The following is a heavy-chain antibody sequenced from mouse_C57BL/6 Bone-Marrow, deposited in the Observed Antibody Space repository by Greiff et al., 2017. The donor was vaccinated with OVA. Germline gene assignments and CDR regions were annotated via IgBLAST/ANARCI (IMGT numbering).Heavy chain of an antibody. CDR3: TKITTAYAMDY. J-gene: IGHJ4*01. CDR1: GYTFTDYE. V-gene: IGHV1-15*01. D-gene: IGHD1-2*01. CDR2: IDPETGGT. Sequence: QVQLQQSGAELVRPGASVTLSCKASGYTFTDYEMHWVKQTPVHGLEWIGAIDPETGGTAYNQKFKGKSILTADKSSSTAYMELRSLTSEDSAVDYCTKITTAYAMDYWGEGTSVTVSS.